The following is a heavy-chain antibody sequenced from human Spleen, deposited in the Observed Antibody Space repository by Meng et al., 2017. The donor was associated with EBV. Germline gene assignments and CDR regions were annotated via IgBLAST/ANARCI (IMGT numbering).Heavy chain of an antibody. CDR1: GFTFVSYF. CDR2: INPNGGLT. Sequence: QVQLVQSGAEGRYPGASVKVSCKASGFTFVSYFMHWVRQAPGQGLEWMGIINPNGGLTAYAQKFQGRVTLTRDTSTSTVYLELSSLRSEDTALYYCARGREFRGVFDYWGQGSLVTVSS. V-gene: IGHV1-46*01. CDR3: ARGREFRGVFDY. D-gene: IGHD3-10*01. J-gene: IGHJ4*02.